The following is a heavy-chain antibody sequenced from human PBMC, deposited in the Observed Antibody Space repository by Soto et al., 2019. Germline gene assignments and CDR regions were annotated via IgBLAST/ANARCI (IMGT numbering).Heavy chain of an antibody. J-gene: IGHJ5*02. CDR2: ISAYNGNT. CDR1: GYTFTSYG. Sequence: ASVKVSCKASGYTFTSYGISWVRQAPGQGLEWMGWISAYNGNTNYAQKLQGRVTMTTDTSTSTAYMELRSLRSDDTAVYYCARGLGGQGYDGSGSYLFDPWGQGTLVTVSS. CDR3: ARGLGGQGYDGSGSYLFDP. V-gene: IGHV1-18*01. D-gene: IGHD3-10*01.